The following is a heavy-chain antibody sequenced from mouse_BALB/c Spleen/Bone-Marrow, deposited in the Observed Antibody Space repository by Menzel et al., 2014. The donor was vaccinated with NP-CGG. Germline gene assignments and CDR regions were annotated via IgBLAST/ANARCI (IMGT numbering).Heavy chain of an antibody. V-gene: IGHV1-54*01. CDR2: INPGSGGT. CDR3: ARHYFDY. J-gene: IGHJ2*01. Sequence: QVQLKQSGAELVRPGTSVKVSCKASGYAFTNYLIEWVKQRPGQGLEWIGVINPGSGGTNYNEKFKGKATLTADKFSSTAYMQLSSLTSDDSAVYFCARHYFDYWGQGTTLTVSS. CDR1: GYAFTNYL.